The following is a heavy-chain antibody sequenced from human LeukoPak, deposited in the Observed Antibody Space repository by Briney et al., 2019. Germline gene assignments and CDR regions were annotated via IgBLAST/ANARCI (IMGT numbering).Heavy chain of an antibody. Sequence: GGSLRLSCAASGFTFSSYGMHWVRQAPGKGLEWVAVISYDGSNKYYADSVKGRFTISRDNSKNTLYLQMNSLRAEDTAVYYCARDLRFAGGWFDPWGQGTLVTVSS. J-gene: IGHJ5*02. CDR2: ISYDGSNK. CDR3: ARDLRFAGGWFDP. D-gene: IGHD1-14*01. V-gene: IGHV3-30*03. CDR1: GFTFSSYG.